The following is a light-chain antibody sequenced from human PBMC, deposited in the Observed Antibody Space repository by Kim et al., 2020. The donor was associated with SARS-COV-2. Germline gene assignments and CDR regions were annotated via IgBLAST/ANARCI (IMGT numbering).Light chain of an antibody. CDR3: HQYGSSPQT. V-gene: IGKV3-20*01. Sequence: PGEMTTLSCRASQSVTSNYLAWYQQKPGQAPRLLIYGASNRATGIPGRFSGSGSGTDFTLTISSLEPEDFAVFYCHQYGSSPQTFGQGTKVDIK. CDR1: QSVTSNY. J-gene: IGKJ1*01. CDR2: GAS.